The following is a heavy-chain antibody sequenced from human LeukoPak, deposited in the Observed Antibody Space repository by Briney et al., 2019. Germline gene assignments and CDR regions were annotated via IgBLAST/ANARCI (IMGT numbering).Heavy chain of an antibody. V-gene: IGHV1-2*02. Sequence: ASVKVSCKASGYTCTDYYMHWGRRAPGQGLEWMGWINPNSVDTNYSQKFQGRVTVTRHTSISTAYMEMSSLTSADTADDTAVYSCARDLTPIGGYSYGFGYWGQGNLVTVSS. CDR2: INPNSVDT. CDR1: GYTCTDYY. J-gene: IGHJ4*02. CDR3: ARDLTPIGGYSYGFGY. D-gene: IGHD5-18*01.